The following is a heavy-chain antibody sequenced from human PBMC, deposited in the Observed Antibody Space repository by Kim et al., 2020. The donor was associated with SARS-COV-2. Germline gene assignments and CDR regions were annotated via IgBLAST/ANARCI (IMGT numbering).Heavy chain of an antibody. Sequence: GGSLRLSCAASGFTFSRFSMNWVRQAPGKGLEWVSIIHSGGSPTYYADSVKGRFTISRDNSKSILYLQMNSLRVEDTAVYYCAKDMVTDGAYDVDIWGQGTMVTVSS. CDR3: AKDMVTDGAYDVDI. D-gene: IGHD5-18*01. J-gene: IGHJ3*02. CDR2: IHSGGSPT. CDR1: GFTFSRFS. V-gene: IGHV3-23*03.